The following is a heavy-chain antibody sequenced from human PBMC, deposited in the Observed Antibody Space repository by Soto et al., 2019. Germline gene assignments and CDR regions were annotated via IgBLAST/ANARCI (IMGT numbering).Heavy chain of an antibody. CDR3: AHDYVAYYGMDV. V-gene: IGHV2-5*02. CDR1: GFSLSTSGVG. D-gene: IGHD4-17*01. J-gene: IGHJ6*02. CDR2: IYWDDDK. Sequence: QITLKESGPTLVKPTQTLTLTCTFSGFSLSTSGVGVGWIRQPPGKALEWLALIYWDDDKRYSPSLKSRLTNTKDTSKNQVFLTLTNMDPVDTATYYSAHDYVAYYGMDVWGQGTTVTVSS.